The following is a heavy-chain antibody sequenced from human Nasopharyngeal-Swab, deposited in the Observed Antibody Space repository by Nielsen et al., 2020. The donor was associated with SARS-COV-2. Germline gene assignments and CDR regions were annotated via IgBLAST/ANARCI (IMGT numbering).Heavy chain of an antibody. CDR3: AKRPGGGGNGWLIDY. CDR1: GFTFSSYD. D-gene: IGHD6-19*01. V-gene: IGHV3-13*01. Sequence: GGSLRLSCAASGFTFSSYDMHWVRQATGKGLEWVSAIGTAGDTYYPGSVKGRFTISRENAKNSLYLQMNSLRAGDTAVYYCAKRPGGGGNGWLIDYWGQGTLVTVSS. CDR2: IGTAGDT. J-gene: IGHJ4*02.